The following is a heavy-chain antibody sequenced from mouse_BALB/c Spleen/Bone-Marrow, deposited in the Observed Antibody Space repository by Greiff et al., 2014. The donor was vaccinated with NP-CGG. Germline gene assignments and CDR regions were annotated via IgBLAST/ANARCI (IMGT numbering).Heavy chain of an antibody. CDR2: INPSNGGT. D-gene: IGHD1-1*01. J-gene: IGHJ4*01. V-gene: IGHV1S81*02. CDR1: GYTFTNYY. CDR3: TRVDFIYYDVMDY. Sequence: QVQLQQSGAELVKPGASVKLSCKASGYTFTNYYIYWVKQRPGQGLEWIGEINPSNGGTNFNEKFKSKATLTVDKSSSTAKMQLSRLTSEVSAVDYCTRVDFIYYDVMDYWGQGTSVTVSS.